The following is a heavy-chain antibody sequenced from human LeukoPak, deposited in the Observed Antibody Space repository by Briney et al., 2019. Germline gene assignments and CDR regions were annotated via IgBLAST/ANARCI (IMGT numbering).Heavy chain of an antibody. J-gene: IGHJ5*02. CDR1: GGSISSYY. D-gene: IGHD5-18*01. V-gene: IGHV4-59*01. CDR2: IYYSGST. CDR3: ARDGSGYSYGGFDP. Sequence: ASETLSLTCTVSGGSISSYYWSWIRQPPGKGLEWIGYIYYSGSTNYNPSLKGRVTISVDTSKNQFSLKLSSVTAADTAVYYCARDGSGYSYGGFDPWGQGTLVNVSS.